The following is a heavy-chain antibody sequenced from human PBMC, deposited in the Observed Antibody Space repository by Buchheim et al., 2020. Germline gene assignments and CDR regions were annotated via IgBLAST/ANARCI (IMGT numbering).Heavy chain of an antibody. CDR1: GYTFTSYG. V-gene: IGHV1-18*01. D-gene: IGHD2-15*01. CDR2: ISAYNGNT. J-gene: IGHJ5*02. CDR3: ARVLPGGFPYCSGGSCYWFDP. Sequence: QVQLVQSGAEVKKPGASVKVSCKASGYTFTSYGISWVRQAPGQGLEWMGWISAYNGNTNYAQKLQGRVTITTDTSTSTAYLELRSLRSDDTAVYYCARVLPGGFPYCSGGSCYWFDPWGQGTL.